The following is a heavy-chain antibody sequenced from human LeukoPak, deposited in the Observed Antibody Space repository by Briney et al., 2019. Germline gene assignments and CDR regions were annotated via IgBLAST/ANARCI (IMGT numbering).Heavy chain of an antibody. J-gene: IGHJ4*02. CDR1: GFTFSSYA. Sequence: GGSLRLSCAASGFTFSSYAMSWVRQAPGKGLEWVSAISGSGGSTYYADSVKGRFTISRDNSKNTLYLQMNSLRAEDTSVYYCAKDSNCGGRTMIVVFPIYWGQGTLVTVSS. D-gene: IGHD3-22*01. CDR2: ISGSGGST. CDR3: AKDSNCGGRTMIVVFPIY. V-gene: IGHV3-23*01.